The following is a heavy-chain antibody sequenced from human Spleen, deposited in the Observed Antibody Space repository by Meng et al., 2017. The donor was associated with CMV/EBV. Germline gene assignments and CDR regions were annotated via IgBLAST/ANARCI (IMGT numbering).Heavy chain of an antibody. CDR3: ARDCASVKDLIAGAGSTADWFDP. Sequence: ASVKVSCKASGYTFTCYYMHWVRQAPVQGLEWMGWINPNSGGTNYAQKFQGRVTMTRDTSISTAYMELSRLTSDDTAVYYCARDCASVKDLIAGAGSTADWFDPWGQGTLVTVSS. CDR2: INPNSGGT. D-gene: IGHD6-13*01. V-gene: IGHV1-2*02. CDR1: GYTFTCYY. J-gene: IGHJ5*02.